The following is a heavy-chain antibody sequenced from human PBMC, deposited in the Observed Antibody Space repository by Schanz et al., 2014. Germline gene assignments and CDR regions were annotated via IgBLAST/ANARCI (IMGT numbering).Heavy chain of an antibody. D-gene: IGHD2-2*01. V-gene: IGHV1-18*01. CDR1: GYTFTSYG. CDR3: ARGTMPGTFDI. CDR2: ISPYNGNT. J-gene: IGHJ3*02. Sequence: QGQLVQSGPEVKKPGASVKVSCKASGYTFTSYGISWVRQAPGQGLEWMGWISPYNGNTNYAQKLQGRVTMTADTSTSTAYMELSSLRYEDTALYYCARGTMPGTFDIWGQGTMVTVSS.